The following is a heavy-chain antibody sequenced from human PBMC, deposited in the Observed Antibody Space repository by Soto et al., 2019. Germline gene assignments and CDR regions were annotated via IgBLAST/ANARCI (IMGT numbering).Heavy chain of an antibody. D-gene: IGHD1-20*01. CDR3: ARGNWNYYYGFDV. J-gene: IGHJ6*02. Sequence: ESMLLSCAASEFTFDKYYMTWVRQAPGKGPEWVANIKPDGSEQYYVDSVKGRFTISRDNANNSLYLQMNSLRAEDTAVYFCARGNWNYYYGFDVWGQGTTVTVSS. CDR1: EFTFDKYY. CDR2: IKPDGSEQ. V-gene: IGHV3-7*01.